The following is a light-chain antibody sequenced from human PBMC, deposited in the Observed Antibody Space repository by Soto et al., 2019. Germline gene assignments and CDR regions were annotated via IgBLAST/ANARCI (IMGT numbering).Light chain of an antibody. CDR2: SAS. V-gene: IGKV1-5*01. CDR3: QQFDNFSRT. J-gene: IGKJ4*01. CDR1: QNINTR. Sequence: DVQMTQSPATLSASVGDTVTITCRASQNINTRLAWYQQRPGKAPKLLLFSASRLKAGVPSRISGTGAGTDFALTISGLQPDDFATYCCQQFDNFSRTFGRGTKVEI.